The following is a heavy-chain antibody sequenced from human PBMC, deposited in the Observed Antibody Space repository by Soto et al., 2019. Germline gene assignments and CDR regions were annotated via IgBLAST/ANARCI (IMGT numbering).Heavy chain of an antibody. V-gene: IGHV4-34*01. Sequence: QVQLQQWGAGLLKPSETLSLTCAVYGGSFSGYYWSWIRQPPGKGLEWIGEINHSGSTNYSPSLKSRVTISVDTSKNQFSLKLSSVTAADTAVYYCARGLSNVVVPDRAYMDVWGKGTTVTVSS. D-gene: IGHD2-2*01. CDR1: GGSFSGYY. CDR3: ARGLSNVVVPDRAYMDV. J-gene: IGHJ6*03. CDR2: INHSGST.